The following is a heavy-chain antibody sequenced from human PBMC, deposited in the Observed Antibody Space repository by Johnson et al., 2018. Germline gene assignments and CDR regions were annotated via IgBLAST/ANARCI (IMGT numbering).Heavy chain of an antibody. D-gene: IGHD5-18*01. CDR1: GFTFSSYW. J-gene: IGHJ6*02. Sequence: VQLVQSGGGLVQPGGSLRLSCAASGFTFSSYWMSWVRQAPGKGLEWVANIKQDGSEKYYVDSVKGRFTISRDNAKNSLYLQMNSLRAEDTAVYYCARPNPAMVYYYYGMDVWGQGTTVTVSS. CDR2: IKQDGSEK. CDR3: ARPNPAMVYYYYGMDV. V-gene: IGHV3-7*01.